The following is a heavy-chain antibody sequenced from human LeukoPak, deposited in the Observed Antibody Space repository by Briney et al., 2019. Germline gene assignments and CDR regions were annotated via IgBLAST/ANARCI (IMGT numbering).Heavy chain of an antibody. Sequence: PSETLSLTCTVSGGSISSSNFYWGSIRQPPGKGLEWIGSMYHRGSTYYNPSLKSRVTISVDTSKNQFSLNLSSVTAADTAVYYCARHADSSGYYFFDFWGQGTLVTVSS. J-gene: IGHJ4*02. CDR2: MYHRGST. CDR1: GGSISSSNFY. D-gene: IGHD3-22*01. CDR3: ARHADSSGYYFFDF. V-gene: IGHV4-39*01.